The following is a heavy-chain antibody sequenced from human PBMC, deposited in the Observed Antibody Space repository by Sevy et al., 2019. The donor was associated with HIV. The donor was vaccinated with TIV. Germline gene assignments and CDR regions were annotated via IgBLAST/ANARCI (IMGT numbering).Heavy chain of an antibody. V-gene: IGHV3-23*01. CDR2: ISGSGGST. CDR1: GLTLSSYA. D-gene: IGHD3-10*01. Sequence: GGSLRLSCADSGLTLSSYAMNWVRQAPGKGLEWVSAISGSGGSTYYADSVKGRFTISRDNSKNTLYLQMNSLRAEDTAVYYCAKDRMVQGVTGKDDAFDIWGQGTMVTVSS. J-gene: IGHJ3*02. CDR3: AKDRMVQGVTGKDDAFDI.